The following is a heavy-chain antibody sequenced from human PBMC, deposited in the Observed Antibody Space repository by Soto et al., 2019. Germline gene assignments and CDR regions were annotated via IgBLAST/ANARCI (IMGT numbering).Heavy chain of an antibody. D-gene: IGHD6-6*01. CDR1: GFTFRYYY. CDR2: ISSTGSYA. J-gene: IGHJ4*02. Sequence: PGGSLRLSCAASGFTFRYYYMSWIRQSPGKGLEWVSYISSTGSYAKYADSVKGRFTISRDNAKNSLYLQMNSLRAEDTAVYYCARDSSITPRPLDYWGQGTPVTVSS. CDR3: ARDSSITPRPLDY. V-gene: IGHV3-11*06.